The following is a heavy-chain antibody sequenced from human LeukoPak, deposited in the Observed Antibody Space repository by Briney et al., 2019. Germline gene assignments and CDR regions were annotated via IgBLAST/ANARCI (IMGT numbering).Heavy chain of an antibody. CDR1: GFTFSSYA. CDR3: AKDRDMSSSGVLWFDP. CDR2: ISGSGGST. D-gene: IGHD6-6*01. J-gene: IGHJ5*02. Sequence: PGGSLRLSCAASGFTFSSYAMSWVRQAPGKGLEWVSAISGSGGSTYYADSVKGRFTISRDNSKNTLYLQMNSLRAEDTAVYYCAKDRDMSSSGVLWFDPWGQGTLVTVSS. V-gene: IGHV3-23*01.